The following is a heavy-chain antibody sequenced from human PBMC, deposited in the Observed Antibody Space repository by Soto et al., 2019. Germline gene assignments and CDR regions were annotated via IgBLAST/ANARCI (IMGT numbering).Heavy chain of an antibody. Sequence: GGSLRLSCAASGFTFNIYAMTWVRQAPAKGLEWVSAISRYGDITYYADSVEGRFTISRDNSKNTLYLQMNSLRAEDTAVYYCAKDRYLDHDSRGYLFDNWGQGTLVTLSS. V-gene: IGHV3-23*01. CDR2: ISRYGDIT. J-gene: IGHJ4*02. CDR3: AKDRYLDHDSRGYLFDN. D-gene: IGHD3-22*01. CDR1: GFTFNIYA.